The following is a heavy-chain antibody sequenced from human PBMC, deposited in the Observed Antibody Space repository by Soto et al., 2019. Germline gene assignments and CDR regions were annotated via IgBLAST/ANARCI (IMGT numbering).Heavy chain of an antibody. CDR2: IDGSGRNT. J-gene: IGHJ4*02. CDR3: AKDGGSVCSGGTCYFPAPDY. V-gene: IGHV3-23*01. D-gene: IGHD2-15*01. Sequence: EVQLLESGGGLVQPGGSLRLSCAASGFTFSSYAMSWVRQAPGKGLDWVSGIDGSGRNTYYADSVKGRFTISRDNSKNTLSVQMDSLRVEDTALYYCAKDGGSVCSGGTCYFPAPDYWGQGTLVTVSS. CDR1: GFTFSSYA.